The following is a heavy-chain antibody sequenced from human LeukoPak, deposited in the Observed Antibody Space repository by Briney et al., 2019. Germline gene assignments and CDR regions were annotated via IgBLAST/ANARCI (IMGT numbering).Heavy chain of an antibody. D-gene: IGHD2-2*01. Sequence: PGGSLRLSCAASGFTFSSHGMHWVRQAPGKGLEWVAFIRYDGSNKYYADSVKGRFTISRDNSKNTLYLQMNSLRAEDTAVYYCAKLGYCSSTSCQNYFDYWSQGTLVTVSS. CDR1: GFTFSSHG. CDR2: IRYDGSNK. CDR3: AKLGYCSSTSCQNYFDY. J-gene: IGHJ4*02. V-gene: IGHV3-30*02.